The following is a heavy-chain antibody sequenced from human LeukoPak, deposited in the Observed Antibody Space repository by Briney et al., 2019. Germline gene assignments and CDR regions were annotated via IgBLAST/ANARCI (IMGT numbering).Heavy chain of an antibody. D-gene: IGHD6-6*01. CDR3: ARDYRSSSGRSIDY. CDR2: IKQDGSEK. J-gene: IGHJ4*02. CDR1: GFTFSNYW. V-gene: IGHV3-7*01. Sequence: PGGSLRLSCAASGFTFSNYWMSWVRQAPGKGLEWVANIKQDGSEKYYVDSVKGRFTISRDNAKKSLYLQMNSLRAEDTAVYYYARDYRSSSGRSIDYWGQGTLVTVSS.